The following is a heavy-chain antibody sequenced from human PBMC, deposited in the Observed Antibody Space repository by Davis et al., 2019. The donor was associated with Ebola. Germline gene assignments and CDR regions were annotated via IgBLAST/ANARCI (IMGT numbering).Heavy chain of an antibody. CDR3: SREAYRYSGTSHFDY. Sequence: SVKVSCKASGGTFSGSAISWVRQAPGQGLEWMGGIVPVFKTANYAQKFQGRVTITADEFPTTAYMELSGLRSEDTAVYYCSREAYRYSGTSHFDYWGQGTLVTVSS. CDR2: IVPVFKTA. J-gene: IGHJ4*02. CDR1: GGTFSGSA. V-gene: IGHV1-69*13. D-gene: IGHD1-26*01.